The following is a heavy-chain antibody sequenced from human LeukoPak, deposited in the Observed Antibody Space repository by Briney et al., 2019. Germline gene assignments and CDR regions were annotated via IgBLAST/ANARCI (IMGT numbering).Heavy chain of an antibody. V-gene: IGHV4-59*01. CDR2: IYYSGST. Sequence: PSETLSLTCTVSGGSISSYYWSWIRQPPGKGLEWIGYIYYSGSTNYNPSLKSRVTISVDTSKNQFSPKLSSVTAADTAVYYCARSMGVREGFAYWGQGTLVTVSS. CDR3: ARSMGVREGFAY. CDR1: GGSISSYY. D-gene: IGHD2/OR15-2a*01. J-gene: IGHJ4*02.